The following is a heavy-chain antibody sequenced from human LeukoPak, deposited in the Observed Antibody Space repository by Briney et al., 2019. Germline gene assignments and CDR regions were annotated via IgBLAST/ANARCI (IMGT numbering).Heavy chain of an antibody. Sequence: PSETLSLTCAISGHSTTRGCYWAWFRQSPGMGPEWIATFLQSHRSFYNASLESRVTMSLDTSKSQFSLNLTSVTAADTAVYYCARVFSVPYLLDSWGRGTQVTVSS. D-gene: IGHD2/OR15-2a*01. V-gene: IGHV4-38-2*01. CDR2: FLQSHRS. J-gene: IGHJ4*02. CDR1: GHSTTRGCY. CDR3: ARVFSVPYLLDS.